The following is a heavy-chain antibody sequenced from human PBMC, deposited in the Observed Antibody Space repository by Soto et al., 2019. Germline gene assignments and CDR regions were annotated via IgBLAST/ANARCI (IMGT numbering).Heavy chain of an antibody. V-gene: IGHV5-51*01. CDR3: ARSMTTVTTDGAFDI. D-gene: IGHD4-4*01. J-gene: IGHJ3*02. CDR2: IYPGDSDT. CDR1: GYSFTTYW. Sequence: PGESLKISCKGSGYSFTTYWIGWVRQLPGKGLELMGIIYPGDSDTRFSPYFQGQGTISADKSTNTTYLQWSSLKASDTAMYYCARSMTTVTTDGAFDIWGQGTMVTVSS.